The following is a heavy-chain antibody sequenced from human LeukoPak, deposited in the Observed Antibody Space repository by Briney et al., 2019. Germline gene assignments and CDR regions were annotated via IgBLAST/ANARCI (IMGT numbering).Heavy chain of an antibody. V-gene: IGHV4-59*01. CDR3: ARVAAAAGTMYYFDY. CDR1: GGSISSYY. J-gene: IGHJ4*02. Sequence: PSETLSLTCTVSGGSISSYYWSWIRQPAGKGLEWIGYIYYSGSTNYNPSLKSRVTISVDTSKNHFSLKLSSATAADPAVYYCARVAAAAGTMYYFDYWGQGTLVTVSS. CDR2: IYYSGST. D-gene: IGHD6-25*01.